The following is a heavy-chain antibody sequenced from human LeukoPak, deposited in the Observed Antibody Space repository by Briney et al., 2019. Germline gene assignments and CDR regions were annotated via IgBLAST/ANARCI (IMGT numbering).Heavy chain of an antibody. D-gene: IGHD1-26*01. CDR3: ARVWSYSGSYSFDY. Sequence: SETLSLTCTVSGYSISSGYYWGWIRQPPGKGLEWIGSIYHSGSTYYNPSLKGRVTISVDTSKNQFSLKLSSVTAADTAVYYCARVWSYSGSYSFDYWGQGTLVTVSS. CDR1: GYSISSGYY. J-gene: IGHJ4*02. V-gene: IGHV4-38-2*02. CDR2: IYHSGST.